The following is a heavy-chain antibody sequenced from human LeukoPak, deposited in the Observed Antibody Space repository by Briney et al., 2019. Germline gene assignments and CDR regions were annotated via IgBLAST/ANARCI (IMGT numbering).Heavy chain of an antibody. Sequence: ASVKVSCKVSGYTLTELSMHWVRQAPGKGLEWMGGFDPEDGETIYAQKFQGRVTMTRDTSTSTVYMELSSLRSEDTAVYYCARDLSNYDDYWGQGTLVTVSS. J-gene: IGHJ4*02. CDR3: ARDLSNYDDY. CDR1: GYTLTELS. V-gene: IGHV1-24*01. CDR2: FDPEDGET.